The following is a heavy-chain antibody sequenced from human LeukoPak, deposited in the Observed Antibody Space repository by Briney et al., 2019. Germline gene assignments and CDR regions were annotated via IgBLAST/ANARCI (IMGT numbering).Heavy chain of an antibody. Sequence: GASVKVSCKAPGYTFTGYYMHWVRQAPGQGLEWMGWINPNSGGTNYAQKFQGRVTMTRDTSTSTAYMELSRLRSDDTAVYYCARDPSGTYSSGWPYYFDYWGQGTLVTVSS. D-gene: IGHD6-19*01. CDR3: ARDPSGTYSSGWPYYFDY. J-gene: IGHJ4*02. CDR2: INPNSGGT. V-gene: IGHV1-2*02. CDR1: GYTFTGYY.